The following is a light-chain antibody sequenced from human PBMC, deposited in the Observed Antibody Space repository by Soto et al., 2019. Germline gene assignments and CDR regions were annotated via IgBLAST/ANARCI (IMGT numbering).Light chain of an antibody. Sequence: QSVLTQPASVSGSPGQSITISCTGTNSDVGDYNYVSWYRQHPGQAPELMIYDVFNRPSGVSNRFSGSKSGNTASLTISGVQVDDEADYYCSSYTSSSTLVFGGGTKVPS. V-gene: IGLV2-14*01. J-gene: IGLJ2*01. CDR2: DVF. CDR1: NSDVGDYNY. CDR3: SSYTSSSTLV.